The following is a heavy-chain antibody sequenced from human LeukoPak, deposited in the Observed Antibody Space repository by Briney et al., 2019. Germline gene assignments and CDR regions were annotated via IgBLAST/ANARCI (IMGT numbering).Heavy chain of an antibody. CDR2: IVVGSGNT. J-gene: IGHJ4*02. CDR1: GFTFTSSA. D-gene: IGHD6-19*01. Sequence: GASVKVSCKASGFTFTSSAVQWVRQARGQRLEWIGWIVVGSGNTNYAQKFQERVTITRDMSTSTAYMELRSLRSDDTAVYYCARRAAVVGPLYYFDNWGQGTLITVSS. V-gene: IGHV1-58*01. CDR3: ARRAAVVGPLYYFDN.